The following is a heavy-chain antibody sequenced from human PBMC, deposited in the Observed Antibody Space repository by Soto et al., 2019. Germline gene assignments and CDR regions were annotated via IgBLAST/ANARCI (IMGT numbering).Heavy chain of an antibody. V-gene: IGHV3-64*01. J-gene: IGHJ4*02. CDR3: AGGPNWLLDY. CDR1: GFTFSIYV. CDR2: ISGDGGST. Sequence: GGSLRLSCTASGFTFSIYVMDWVRQAPGEGLEYVSAISGDGGSTFHANSVKGRFTISRDNSKNTLYLQMGSPRADDMAVYYCAGGPNWLLDYWGLGTLVTVSS. D-gene: IGHD1-1*01.